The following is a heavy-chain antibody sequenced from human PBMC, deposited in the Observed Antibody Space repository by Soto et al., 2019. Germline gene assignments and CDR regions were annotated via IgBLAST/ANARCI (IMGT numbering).Heavy chain of an antibody. CDR2: IHYTGSI. Sequence: QVQLQQSGPGLVEPSQTLSLTCAVSGGSISSEYFHWTWIRQSPGKGLEGIGYIHYTGSIMYNPSFKSRLTMAVDTTKNQFSLQLTSVTAADTAVYFCAREDDGGDRDYYGLDVWGQGTTVTVSS. CDR3: AREDDGGDRDYYGLDV. J-gene: IGHJ6*02. D-gene: IGHD2-21*02. CDR1: GGSISSEYFH. V-gene: IGHV4-30-4*08.